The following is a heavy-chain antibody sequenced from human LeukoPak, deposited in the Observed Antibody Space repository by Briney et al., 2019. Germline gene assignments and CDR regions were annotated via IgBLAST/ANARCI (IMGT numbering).Heavy chain of an antibody. CDR1: GYTFTSYD. J-gene: IGHJ3*02. Sequence: ASVKFSCKASGYTFTSYDINWVRQATGQGLEWMGWMNPNSGNTGYAQKFQGRVTITRNTSISTAYMELSSLRSEDTAVYYCAGIRIAAAGMTDDAFDIWGQGTMVTVSS. V-gene: IGHV1-8*03. CDR2: MNPNSGNT. D-gene: IGHD6-13*01. CDR3: AGIRIAAAGMTDDAFDI.